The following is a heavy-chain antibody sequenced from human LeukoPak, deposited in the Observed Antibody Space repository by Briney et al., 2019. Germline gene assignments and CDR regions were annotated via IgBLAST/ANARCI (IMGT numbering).Heavy chain of an antibody. V-gene: IGHV3-33*06. CDR2: IWNDGSAK. D-gene: IGHD6-13*01. CDR3: VKDFYSKTSGGFPS. J-gene: IGHJ4*02. Sequence: PGRSLRLSCAASGFDYSTFAMHWVRQAPGKGLEWVAVIWNDGSAKYYAGSVEGRFTISRDNSKEILYLRMSSLKDEDTAVNYCVKDFYSKTSGGFPSWGQGTLVTVSS. CDR1: GFDYSTFA.